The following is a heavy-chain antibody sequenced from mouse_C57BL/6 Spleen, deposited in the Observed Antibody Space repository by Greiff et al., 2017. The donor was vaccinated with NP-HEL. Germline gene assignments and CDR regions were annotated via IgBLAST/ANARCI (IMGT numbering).Heavy chain of an antibody. CDR3: ARGDYYGSYAMDY. J-gene: IGHJ4*01. CDR2: ISYDGSN. V-gene: IGHV3-6*01. CDR1: GYSITSGYY. Sequence: ESGPGLVKPSQSLSLTCSVTGYSITSGYYWNWIRQFPGNKLEWMGYISYDGSNNYNPSLKNRISITRDTSKNQFFLKLNSVTTEDTATYYCARGDYYGSYAMDYWGQGTSVTVSS. D-gene: IGHD1-1*01.